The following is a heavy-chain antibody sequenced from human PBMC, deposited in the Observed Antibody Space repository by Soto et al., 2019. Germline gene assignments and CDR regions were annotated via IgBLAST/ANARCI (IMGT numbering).Heavy chain of an antibody. CDR3: ARDPGAASFDF. CDR2: INTSNDNK. J-gene: IGHJ4*02. CDR1: GYTFTNYG. V-gene: IGHV1-18*01. D-gene: IGHD2-15*01. Sequence: QAHLVQSGAEVKKPGASVKVSCKASGYTFTNYGISWVRQAPGEGLEWVGWINTSNDNKLYAQKLQGRLTLTTDTSTSTAYIDLTTLRSDDTAVSFGARDPGAASFDFWAQGTLLTVSS.